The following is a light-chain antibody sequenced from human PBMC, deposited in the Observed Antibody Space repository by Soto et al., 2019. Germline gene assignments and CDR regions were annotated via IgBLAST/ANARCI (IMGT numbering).Light chain of an antibody. CDR3: QQSYETPYT. CDR1: QTVNSY. V-gene: IGKV1-39*01. Sequence: DIQMTQSPSSLSASVGDRVTISCRASQTVNSYLNWYQQKSGKAPKVLIYEASTLKSGVPSRFSGSGYGTDFTLTISSLQPEDVATYYCQQSYETPYTFGPGTKLEIK. CDR2: EAS. J-gene: IGKJ2*01.